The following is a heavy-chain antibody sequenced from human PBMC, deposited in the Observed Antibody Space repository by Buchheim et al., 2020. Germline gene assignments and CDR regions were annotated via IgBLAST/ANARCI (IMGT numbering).Heavy chain of an antibody. Sequence: HLQGSGPGLVRPSETLSLTCTVSGASINSGGYYWDWVRQPPGKGLEWVGHIYSGGSTYFNPSLKSRVTISFDASNHQIFLMLTSVTAADTGTYYCARGSYQTGWRGFSYYSMDVWGQGT. D-gene: IGHD6-19*01. J-gene: IGHJ6*02. V-gene: IGHV4-39*07. CDR1: GASINSGGYY. CDR2: IYSGGST. CDR3: ARGSYQTGWRGFSYYSMDV.